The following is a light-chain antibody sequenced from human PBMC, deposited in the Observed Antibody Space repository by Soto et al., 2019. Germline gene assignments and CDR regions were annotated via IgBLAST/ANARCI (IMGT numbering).Light chain of an antibody. Sequence: IVLTQPPGPLSLSPGEGATLSCRASQPVNSGYLAWYQQKPGKAPRLLMYGVSTRDTGIPDRFSGSGAGTDFTLTISRLEPGDFAVYYCQVYGSSPKTVGRGPKVEFK. CDR3: QVYGSSPKT. CDR2: GVS. CDR1: QPVNSGY. V-gene: IGKV3-20*01. J-gene: IGKJ1*01.